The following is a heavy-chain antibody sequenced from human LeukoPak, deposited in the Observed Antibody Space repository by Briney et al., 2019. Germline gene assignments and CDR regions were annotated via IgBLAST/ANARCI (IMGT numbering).Heavy chain of an antibody. CDR1: GYTFTSYD. D-gene: IGHD3-3*01. V-gene: IGHV1-8*01. J-gene: IGHJ6*03. CDR3: ARDASYYDFWSGQRPYYMDV. CDR2: MNPNSGNT. Sequence: ASVKVSCKASGYTFTSYDINWVRQATGQGLEWMGWMNPNSGNTGYAQKFQGRVTMTRNTSISTAYMELSSLRSEDTAVYYCARDASYYDFWSGQRPYYMDVWGKGTTVTVSS.